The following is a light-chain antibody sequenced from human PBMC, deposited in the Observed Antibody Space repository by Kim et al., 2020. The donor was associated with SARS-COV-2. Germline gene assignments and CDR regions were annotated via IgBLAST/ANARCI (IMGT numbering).Light chain of an antibody. J-gene: IGKJ2*01. CDR3: MQALQTPYT. CDR2: LGS. CDR1: KSLLHSNGYNY. V-gene: IGKV2-28*01. Sequence: EPASISCRSSKSLLHSNGYNYLDWYLQKPGQSPQLLIYLGSNRASGVPDRFSGSGSGTDFTLKISRVEAEDVGVYYCMQALQTPYTFGQGTKLEIK.